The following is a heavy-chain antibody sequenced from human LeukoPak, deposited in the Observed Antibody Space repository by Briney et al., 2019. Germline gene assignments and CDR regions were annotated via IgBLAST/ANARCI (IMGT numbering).Heavy chain of an antibody. Sequence: GGSLRLSCAASGFTVDSNYLSWVRQAPGKGLEWVSTIYTGGNTYYAASVKGRFTISRDNAKNSLYLQMNSLRDEDTALYYCAKDITGGRSSPYFDSWGQGTLVTVSS. J-gene: IGHJ4*02. CDR1: GFTVDSNY. V-gene: IGHV3-53*05. D-gene: IGHD1-14*01. CDR3: AKDITGGRSSPYFDS. CDR2: IYTGGNT.